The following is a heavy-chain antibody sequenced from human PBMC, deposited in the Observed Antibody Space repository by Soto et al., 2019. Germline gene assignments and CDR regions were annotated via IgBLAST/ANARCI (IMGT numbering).Heavy chain of an antibody. CDR1: GGTFSSYA. D-gene: IGHD3-22*01. Sequence: QVQLVQSGAEVKKPGSSVKVSCKASGGTFSSYAISWVRQAPGQGLEWMGGIIPIFGTANYAQKFQGRVTITADESTSTAYMELSSLRSEDTAVYYCARDRRYYYDSSGYYYDEKDSDYWGQGTLVTVSS. V-gene: IGHV1-69*01. J-gene: IGHJ4*02. CDR2: IIPIFGTA. CDR3: ARDRRYYYDSSGYYYDEKDSDY.